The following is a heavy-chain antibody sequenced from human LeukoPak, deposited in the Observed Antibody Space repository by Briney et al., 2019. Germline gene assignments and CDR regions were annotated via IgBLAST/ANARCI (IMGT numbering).Heavy chain of an antibody. Sequence: ATVKVSCKASGYTFSGTGWYLYWLRQAPGQGLECMGWIYPNNGATAYAQKFQGRVAMTRDTSITTAYMELSRLRPDDTAVYYCARDGPAQMVDFDYWGQGTLVTVSS. V-gene: IGHV1-2*02. CDR2: IYPNNGAT. CDR1: GYTFSGTGWY. J-gene: IGHJ4*02. CDR3: ARDGPAQMVDFDY. D-gene: IGHD3-10*01.